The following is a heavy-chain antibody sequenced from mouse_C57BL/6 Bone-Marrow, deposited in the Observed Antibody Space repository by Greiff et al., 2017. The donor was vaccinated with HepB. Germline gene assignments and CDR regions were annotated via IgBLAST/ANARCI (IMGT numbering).Heavy chain of an antibody. J-gene: IGHJ4*01. Sequence: VQLQQSGAGLVRPGTSVKMSCKASGYTFTNYWIGWAKQRPGHGLEWIGDIYPGGGYTNYNEKFKGKATLTTDKSSSADYMQFSRLTCEDSAIYDCERYDGSSYYYAIDYWGQGTSVTVSS. V-gene: IGHV1-63*01. D-gene: IGHD1-1*01. CDR2: IYPGGGYT. CDR1: GYTFTNYW. CDR3: ERYDGSSYYYAIDY.